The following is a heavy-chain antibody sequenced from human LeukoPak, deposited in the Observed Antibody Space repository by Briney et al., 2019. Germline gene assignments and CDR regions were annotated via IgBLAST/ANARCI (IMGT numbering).Heavy chain of an antibody. Sequence: GGSLRLSCVVSGFDLSDYYMSWIRQAPGKGLEWISYISSSGGNIYFADSVKSRFTMSRDNARGSLYLQMNSLTADDTAIYYCARRRDYFDYWGQGTLVTVSS. V-gene: IGHV3-11*01. CDR3: ARRRDYFDY. J-gene: IGHJ4*01. CDR2: ISSSGGNI. CDR1: GFDLSDYY.